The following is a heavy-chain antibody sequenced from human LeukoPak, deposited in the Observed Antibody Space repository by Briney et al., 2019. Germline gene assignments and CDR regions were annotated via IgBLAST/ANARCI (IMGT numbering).Heavy chain of an antibody. J-gene: IGHJ6*03. CDR1: GFKFSDHY. D-gene: IGHD4-11*01. Sequence: PGGSLRLSCAASGFKFSDHYIDWVRQAPGKGLVWVSRINSDGSATGYADSVKGRFTISRDSAKNTVYLQMNSLRAEDTALYYCVRGATTVTGNYFYYYMDVWGKGTTVTV. CDR3: VRGATTVTGNYFYYYMDV. CDR2: INSDGSAT. V-gene: IGHV3-74*01.